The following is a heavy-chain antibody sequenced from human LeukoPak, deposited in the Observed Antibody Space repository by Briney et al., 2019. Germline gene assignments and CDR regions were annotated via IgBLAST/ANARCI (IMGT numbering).Heavy chain of an antibody. CDR1: GFTISSNY. CDR2: IYSGGAT. D-gene: IGHD2-21*01. CDR3: AKTRGGLLDCFDS. Sequence: AGSLRLSCAASGFTISSNYMSWVRQAQGQGLDWVAVIYSGGATSYADPVKGRFTISRDNSKNTLYLQMNSLRAEDTAVYYCAKTRGGLLDCFDSWGQGNLVTVSS. V-gene: IGHV3-53*01. J-gene: IGHJ4*02.